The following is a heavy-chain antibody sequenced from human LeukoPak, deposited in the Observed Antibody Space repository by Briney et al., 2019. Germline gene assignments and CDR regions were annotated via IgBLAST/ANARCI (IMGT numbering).Heavy chain of an antibody. CDR1: GYTFTSYD. J-gene: IGHJ4*02. CDR3: ARPLSFYGSGSYDY. V-gene: IGHV1-8*01. D-gene: IGHD3-10*01. Sequence: ASVKVSCKASGYTFTSYDINWVRQATGQGLEWMGWMNPNSGNTGYAQKFLGRVTMTRNTSISTAYMELSSLRSEDTAVYYCARPLSFYGSGSYDYWGQGTLVTVSS. CDR2: MNPNSGNT.